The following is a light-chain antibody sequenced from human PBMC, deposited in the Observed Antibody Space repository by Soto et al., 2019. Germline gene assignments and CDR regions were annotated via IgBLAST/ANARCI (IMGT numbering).Light chain of an antibody. V-gene: IGKV1-5*03. CDR1: QTISSW. Sequence: DTLMTQAPSTRSASLGDTVAITCGASQTISSWVAWYQQKPGRAPKLLIYKASSLESGVPSRFSGSGSGTEFTLTISGLQPDDFASYYCQQYNTYSRTFGQGTKVDIK. J-gene: IGKJ1*01. CDR2: KAS. CDR3: QQYNTYSRT.